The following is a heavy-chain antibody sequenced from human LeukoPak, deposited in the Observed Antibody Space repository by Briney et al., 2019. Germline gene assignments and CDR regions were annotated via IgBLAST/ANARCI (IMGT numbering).Heavy chain of an antibody. CDR2: ISGSGGSS. CDR3: AKARYYFDSSGYPGLDY. J-gene: IGHJ4*02. V-gene: IGHV3-23*01. Sequence: GGSLRLSCAASGFTFSSYAMSWVRQAPGKGLEWVSAISGSGGSSYYADSVKGRFTISRDSSKNTLYLQMNSLRAEDTAVYYCAKARYYFDSSGYPGLDYWGQGTLVTVSA. CDR1: GFTFSSYA. D-gene: IGHD3-22*01.